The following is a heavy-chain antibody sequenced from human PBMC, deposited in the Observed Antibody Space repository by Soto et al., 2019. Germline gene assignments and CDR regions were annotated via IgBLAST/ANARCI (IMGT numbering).Heavy chain of an antibody. D-gene: IGHD7-27*01. Sequence: AGTXSLTCAVSGYSISIGYYVRGIRQPPGKGLEWIGSIYHSGSTYYNPSLKTRVTISLDTSKNQFYLKLSSVTDADTAVYYCATGTGDIIYYLDYWGQGSLVTVSS. CDR3: ATGTGDIIYYLDY. CDR2: IYHSGST. J-gene: IGHJ4*02. CDR1: GYSISIGYY. V-gene: IGHV4-38-2*01.